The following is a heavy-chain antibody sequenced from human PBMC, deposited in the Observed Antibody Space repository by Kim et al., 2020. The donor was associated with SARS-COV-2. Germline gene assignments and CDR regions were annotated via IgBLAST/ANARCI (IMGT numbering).Heavy chain of an antibody. CDR2: ISGNTFNT. CDR3: VKDRETSSSFFDN. V-gene: IGHV3-11*06. CDR1: GFHFSDYY. D-gene: IGHD6-6*01. Sequence: GGSLRLSCAASGFHFSDYYMSWIRQSPGRGLEWLSYISGNTFNTYYADSVRGRFTISRDNAKNSVYLQMNSLRAEDTALYYCVKDRETSSSFFDNWGQGALVTVSS. J-gene: IGHJ5*02.